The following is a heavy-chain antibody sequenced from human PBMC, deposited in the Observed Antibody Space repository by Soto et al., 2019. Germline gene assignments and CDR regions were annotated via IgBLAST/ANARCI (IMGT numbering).Heavy chain of an antibody. D-gene: IGHD5-12*01. CDR2: IKPDGSQG. J-gene: IGHJ3*01. V-gene: IGHV3-7*01. CDR3: AREGRLLGAFDV. CDR1: GFPFSTYW. Sequence: GGSLRLSCAVSGFPFSTYWMCWARQAPGKGLEWVANIKPDGSQGFYVDSVKGRFTISRDNSKNSPYLQMNSLTADDTAVYFCAREGRLLGAFDVWGQGTKVTVS.